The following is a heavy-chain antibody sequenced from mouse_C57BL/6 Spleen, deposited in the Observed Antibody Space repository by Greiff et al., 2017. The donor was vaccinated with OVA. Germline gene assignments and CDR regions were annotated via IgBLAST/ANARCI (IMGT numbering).Heavy chain of an antibody. CDR1: GFTFSNYW. D-gene: IGHD2-4*01. V-gene: IGHV6-3*01. CDR3: TLLYYDYDEDDY. J-gene: IGHJ2*01. Sequence: EVKVEESGGGLVQPGGSMKLSCVASGFTFSNYWMNWVRQSPEKGLEWVAQIRLKSDNYATHYAESVKGRFTISRDDSKSSVYLQMNNLRAEDTGIDYCTLLYYDYDEDDYWGQGTTLTVSS. CDR2: IRLKSDNYAT.